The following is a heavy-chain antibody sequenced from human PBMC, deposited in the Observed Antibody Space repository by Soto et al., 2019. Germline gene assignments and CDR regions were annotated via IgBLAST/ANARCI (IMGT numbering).Heavy chain of an antibody. CDR2: TYYRSKWYN. CDR1: GDSVSSNSAA. D-gene: IGHD3-22*01. V-gene: IGHV6-1*01. Sequence: SQTLSLPCGISGDSVSSNSAACNLIRQSPSRGLEWLGRTYYRSKWYNHYAVSVKSRITVNPDTSKNQFSLQLNSVTPEDTAVYYCARSGPGGYIDYWGQGTLVTVSS. CDR3: ARSGPGGYIDY. J-gene: IGHJ4*02.